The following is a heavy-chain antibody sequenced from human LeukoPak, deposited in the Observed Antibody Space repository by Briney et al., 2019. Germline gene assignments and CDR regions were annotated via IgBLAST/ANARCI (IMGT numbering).Heavy chain of an antibody. Sequence: GGSLRLSCAASGFAFSSYWMSWVRQAPGKGPEWVANIKQDGSEKYYVGSVKGRFTISRDNAKNSLDLQMNSLRAEDTAVYYCARDSSGWYASYYFDYWGQGTLVTVSS. V-gene: IGHV3-7*03. CDR2: IKQDGSEK. CDR1: GFAFSSYW. CDR3: ARDSSGWYASYYFDY. D-gene: IGHD6-19*01. J-gene: IGHJ4*02.